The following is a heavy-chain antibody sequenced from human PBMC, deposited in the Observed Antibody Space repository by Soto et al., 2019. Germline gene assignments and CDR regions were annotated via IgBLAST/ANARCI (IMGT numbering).Heavy chain of an antibody. CDR3: ARVGGRFLEWLLWGYYYYGMDV. D-gene: IGHD3-3*01. CDR2: INHSGST. CDR1: GGSFSGYY. Sequence: SETLSLTCAVYGGSFSGYYWSWIRQPPGKGLEWIGEINHSGSTNYNPSLKSRVTISVDTSKNQFSLKLSSVTAADTAVYYCARVGGRFLEWLLWGYYYYGMDVWGKGPTVTVSS. J-gene: IGHJ6*04. V-gene: IGHV4-34*01.